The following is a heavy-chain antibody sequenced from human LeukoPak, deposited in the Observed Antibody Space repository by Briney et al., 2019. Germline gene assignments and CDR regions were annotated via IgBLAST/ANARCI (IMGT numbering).Heavy chain of an antibody. CDR2: ISSSSSSI. CDR1: GFTFSGYY. D-gene: IGHD6-19*01. V-gene: IGHV3-21*01. CDR3: AGSLRGGGWYMF. J-gene: IGHJ4*02. Sequence: GGSLRLSCAASGFTFSGYYMNWVRQAPGKGLEWVSSISSSSSSIYYSDSVKGRFTVSRDNAKNSLYLQTNSLRDEDTAVYYCAGSLRGGGWYMFWGQGTLVTVSS.